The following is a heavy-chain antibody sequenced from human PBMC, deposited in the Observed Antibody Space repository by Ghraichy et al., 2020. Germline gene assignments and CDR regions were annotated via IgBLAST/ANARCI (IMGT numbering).Heavy chain of an antibody. D-gene: IGHD3-10*01. J-gene: IGHJ4*02. CDR3: ARVPLYDSGRYYNEYYFDY. CDR1: GYTFTGYY. CDR2: INPNSGGT. V-gene: IGHV1-2*02. Sequence: ALVKVSCKTSGYTFTGYYMHWVRQAPGQGLEWMGWINPNSGGTNYAQKFQGRVTMTRDTSISSAYMELSRLRSDDTAVYYCARVPLYDSGRYYNEYYFDYWGQGTLVTVSS.